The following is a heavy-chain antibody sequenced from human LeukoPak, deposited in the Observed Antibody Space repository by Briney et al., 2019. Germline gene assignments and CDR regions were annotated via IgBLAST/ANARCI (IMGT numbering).Heavy chain of an antibody. V-gene: IGHV1-69*01. CDR2: IIPIFGTA. D-gene: IGHD6-6*01. CDR3: ARAPSSSSSSDSVDY. Sequence: SVKVSCKASGGTFSSYAISWVRQAPGQGLEWMGGIIPIFGTANYAQKFQGRVTITADESTSTAYMELSSLRSEDTAVYYCARAPSSSSSSDSVDYWGQGTLVTVSS. J-gene: IGHJ4*02. CDR1: GGTFSSYA.